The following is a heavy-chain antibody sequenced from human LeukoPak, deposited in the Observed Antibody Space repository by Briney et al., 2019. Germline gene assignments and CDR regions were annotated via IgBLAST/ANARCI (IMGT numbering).Heavy chain of an antibody. CDR2: IRSRSSTI. CDR1: GFTFSSYS. CDR3: ARDSNYYDSSGYPIDY. J-gene: IGHJ4*02. V-gene: IGHV3-48*01. Sequence: GGSLRLSCAASGFTFSSYSMNWARQAPGKGLEWVSYIRSRSSTIYYADSVKGRFTISRDNAKNSLYLQMNSLRAEDTAVYYCARDSNYYDSSGYPIDYWGQGTLVTVSS. D-gene: IGHD3-22*01.